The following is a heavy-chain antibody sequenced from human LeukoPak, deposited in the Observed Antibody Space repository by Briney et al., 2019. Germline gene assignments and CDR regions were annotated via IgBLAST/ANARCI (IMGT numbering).Heavy chain of an antibody. Sequence: SETLSLTCTVSGGSISSSSYYWGWIRQPPGKGLEWIGSIYYSGSTYYNPSLKSRVTISVDTSKNQFSLKLSSVTAADTAVYYCASTYYDFPSAFDYWGQGTLVTVSS. J-gene: IGHJ4*02. CDR1: GGSISSSSYY. CDR2: IYYSGST. V-gene: IGHV4-39*07. CDR3: ASTYYDFPSAFDY. D-gene: IGHD3-3*01.